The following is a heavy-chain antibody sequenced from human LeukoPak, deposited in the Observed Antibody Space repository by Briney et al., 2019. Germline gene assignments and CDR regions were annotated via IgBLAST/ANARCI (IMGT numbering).Heavy chain of an antibody. CDR3: ARAHDRGYYYGFDY. CDR2: SYSGGNT. V-gene: IGHV3-66*01. D-gene: IGHD3-22*01. J-gene: IGHJ4*02. Sequence: GGSLRLSCAASGFTVSSNYMSWVRQAPGKGLEWVSVSYSGGNTYYADSVQGRFTMSRENPENTLYLQMNSLRAEDTAVYYCARAHDRGYYYGFDYWGQGTLVTVSS. CDR1: GFTVSSNY.